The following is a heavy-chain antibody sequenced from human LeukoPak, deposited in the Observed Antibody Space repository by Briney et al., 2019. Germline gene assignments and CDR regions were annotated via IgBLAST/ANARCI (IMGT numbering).Heavy chain of an antibody. D-gene: IGHD3-9*01. CDR3: AKMADYDILTGPFDL. J-gene: IGHJ2*01. Sequence: GGSLRLSCAASGFTFSTYAMNWVRQAPGKGLEWVAIVSGGSYRMDYADSVKGRFTISRDNSKNTLYLQMNSLRAEDTAVYYCAKMADYDILTGPFDLWGRGTLVTVSS. CDR2: VSGGSYRM. V-gene: IGHV3-23*01. CDR1: GFTFSTYA.